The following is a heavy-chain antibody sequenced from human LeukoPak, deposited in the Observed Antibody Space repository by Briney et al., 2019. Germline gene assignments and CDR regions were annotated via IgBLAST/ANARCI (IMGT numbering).Heavy chain of an antibody. V-gene: IGHV7-4-1*02. CDR2: IHPSTGNP. CDR1: GYTFTNYA. D-gene: IGHD3-16*02. Sequence: SVKVSCKASGYTFTNYAMNWVRQAPGQGLEWMGWIHPSTGNPTYAQGFTGRFVFSFDTYVSTTYLQISSLKAEYTAVYFCARAFQSLGGLSLPDYWGQGTLVTVSS. J-gene: IGHJ4*02. CDR3: ARAFQSLGGLSLPDY.